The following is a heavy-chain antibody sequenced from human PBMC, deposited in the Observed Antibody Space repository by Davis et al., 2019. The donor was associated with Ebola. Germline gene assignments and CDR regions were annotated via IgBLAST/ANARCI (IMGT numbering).Heavy chain of an antibody. CDR1: GDSINNYS. V-gene: IGHV4-59*01. CDR3: ARSHSDWLLPFDY. CDR2: IYYSGST. J-gene: IGHJ4*02. D-gene: IGHD3-9*01. Sequence: MPSGTLSLTCTVSGDSINNYSGSCVRLPPGMELEWHRYIYYSGSTDYSPSLRGRAIISLDMSKNQFSLRLSSVTAADTAVYYCARSHSDWLLPFDYWGQGTLATVSS.